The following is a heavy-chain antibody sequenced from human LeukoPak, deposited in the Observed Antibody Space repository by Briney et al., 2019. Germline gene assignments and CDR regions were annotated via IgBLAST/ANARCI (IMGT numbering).Heavy chain of an antibody. CDR2: ISSSSSYI. J-gene: IGHJ4*02. CDR3: ARGSCSSTSCYPFDY. D-gene: IGHD2-2*01. V-gene: IGHV3-21*01. CDR1: GFTFSSYS. Sequence: GVSLRLSCAASGFTFSSYSMNWVRQAPGKGLEWVSSISSSSSYIYYADSVKGRFTISRDIAKNSLYLQMKSLRAEDTAVYYCARGSCSSTSCYPFDYWGQGTLVTVSS.